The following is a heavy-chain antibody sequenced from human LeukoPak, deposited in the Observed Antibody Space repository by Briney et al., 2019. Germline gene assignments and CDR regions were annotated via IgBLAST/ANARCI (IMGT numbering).Heavy chain of an antibody. CDR3: ARGKFNDYVWGSYRYDAFDI. D-gene: IGHD3-16*02. J-gene: IGHJ3*02. CDR2: IIPIFGTA. CDR1: GGTFSSYA. Sequence: ASVKVSCKASGGTFSSYAISWVRQASGQGLEWMGGIIPIFGTANYAQKFQGRVTITADESTSTAYMELSGLRSEDTAVYYCARGKFNDYVWGSYRYDAFDIWGQGTMVTVSS. V-gene: IGHV1-69*13.